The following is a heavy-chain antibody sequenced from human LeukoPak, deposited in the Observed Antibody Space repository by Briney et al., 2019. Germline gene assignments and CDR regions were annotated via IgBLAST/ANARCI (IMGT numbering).Heavy chain of an antibody. J-gene: IGHJ4*02. CDR1: GFTFSNYG. V-gene: IGHV3-30*02. CDR2: IRYDGSNK. D-gene: IGHD5-24*01. CDR3: AKAFRPGQRWLQSYVFDY. Sequence: GRSLRLSCAASGFTFSNYGMHWVRQAPGKGLEWVAFIRYDGSNKYYADSVKGRFTISRDNSKNTLYLQMNSLRAEDTAVYYCAKAFRPGQRWLQSYVFDYWGQGTLVTVSS.